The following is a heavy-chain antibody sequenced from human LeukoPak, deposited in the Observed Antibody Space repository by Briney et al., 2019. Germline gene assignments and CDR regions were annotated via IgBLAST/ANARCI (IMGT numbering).Heavy chain of an antibody. Sequence: ASVKVSCKASGGTFSSYAISWVRQAPGQGLEWMGGIIPIFGTANYAQKFQGRVTITTDESTSIAYMELSSLRSEDTAVYYCARGAWGYYDILTGYSFPNWFDPWGQGTLVTVSS. CDR1: GGTFSSYA. J-gene: IGHJ5*02. D-gene: IGHD3-9*01. V-gene: IGHV1-69*05. CDR2: IIPIFGTA. CDR3: ARGAWGYYDILTGYSFPNWFDP.